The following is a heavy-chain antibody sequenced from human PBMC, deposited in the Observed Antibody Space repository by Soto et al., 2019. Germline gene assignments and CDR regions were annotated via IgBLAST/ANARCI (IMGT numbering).Heavy chain of an antibody. D-gene: IGHD5-12*01. CDR2: IIPTIGTT. CDR3: ARDMGSGYDPGDY. V-gene: IGHV1-69*05. CDR1: GDTFTIFA. J-gene: IGHJ4*02. Sequence: QVQLVQSGAEVKKPGSSVKVSCKASGDTFTIFAISWVRQATGQGLEWMGGIIPTIGTTNYAQRFQGRITITWDESTGTDYMEVSSLKSEDTAVYYCARDMGSGYDPGDYWGQGPLVTVSS.